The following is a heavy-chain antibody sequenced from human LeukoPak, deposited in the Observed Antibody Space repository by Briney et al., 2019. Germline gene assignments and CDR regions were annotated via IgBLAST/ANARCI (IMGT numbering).Heavy chain of an antibody. CDR1: GGSISSYY. CDR2: IYYSGST. Sequence: PSETLSLTCTVSGGSISSYYWSWIRQPPGKGLEWIGYIYYSGSTNYNPSLKSRVTISVDTSKNQFSLKLSSVTAADTAVYYCARAYYDSSGIDYWGQGTLVTVSS. J-gene: IGHJ4*02. V-gene: IGHV4-59*01. CDR3: ARAYYDSSGIDY. D-gene: IGHD3-22*01.